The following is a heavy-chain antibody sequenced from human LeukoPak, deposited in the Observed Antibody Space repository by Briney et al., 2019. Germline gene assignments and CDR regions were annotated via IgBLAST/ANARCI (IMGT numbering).Heavy chain of an antibody. D-gene: IGHD6-19*01. J-gene: IGHJ4*02. CDR3: AKSIPAIAVAVSARQ. Sequence: GGSLRLSCAASGFTFSGFGMHWVRQAPGKGLEWVAFIRYDGSNKYYADSVKGRFTISRDNSKNTLYLQMNSLRAEDTAVYYCAKSIPAIAVAVSARQWGQGTLVTVSS. V-gene: IGHV3-30*02. CDR2: IRYDGSNK. CDR1: GFTFSGFG.